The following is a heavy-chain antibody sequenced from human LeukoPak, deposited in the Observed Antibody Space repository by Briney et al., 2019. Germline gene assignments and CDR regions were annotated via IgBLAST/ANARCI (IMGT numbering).Heavy chain of an antibody. J-gene: IGHJ4*02. CDR1: GFTFSNYA. CDR3: AKERREQSRDNYFDY. V-gene: IGHV3-23*01. Sequence: GGSLRLSCVASGFTFSNYAMSWVRLAPGRGLEWVSVISGSGITTFYADSVKGRFTISRDNSKNTLYLQMNSLRAEDTAVYYCAKERREQSRDNYFDYWGQGTLVTVSS. CDR2: ISGSGITT. D-gene: IGHD1-26*01.